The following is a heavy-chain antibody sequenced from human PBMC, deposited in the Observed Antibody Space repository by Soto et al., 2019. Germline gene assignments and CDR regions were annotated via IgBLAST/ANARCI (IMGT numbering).Heavy chain of an antibody. CDR1: GGSISSSNW. CDR3: AREKYSGRGTLDY. J-gene: IGHJ4*02. CDR2: IYHSGST. D-gene: IGHD6-13*01. V-gene: IGHV4-4*02. Sequence: PSDTLSLTCAVSGGSISSSNWWSWVRQPPGKGLEWIGEIYHSGSTNYNPSLKSRVTISVDKSKNQFSLKLSSVTAADTAVYYCAREKYSGRGTLDYWGQGTLVTVSS.